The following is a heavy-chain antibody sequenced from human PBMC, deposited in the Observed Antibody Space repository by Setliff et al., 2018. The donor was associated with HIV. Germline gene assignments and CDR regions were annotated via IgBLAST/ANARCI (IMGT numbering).Heavy chain of an antibody. CDR2: INSDGSST. CDR1: GFTFSGYW. CDR3: ARGGSNSWSPFDY. Sequence: GGSLSLSCAASGFTFSGYWMHWVRQAPGKGLVWVSRINSDGSSTTYADSVKDRFTISRDNAKNTLYLQMNSLRAEDTAVYYCARGGSNSWSPFDYWGKGTLVTVSS. D-gene: IGHD6-13*01. V-gene: IGHV3-74*01. J-gene: IGHJ4*02.